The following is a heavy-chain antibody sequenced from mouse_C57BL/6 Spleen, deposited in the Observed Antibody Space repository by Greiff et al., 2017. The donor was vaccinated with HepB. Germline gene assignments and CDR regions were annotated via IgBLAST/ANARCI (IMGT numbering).Heavy chain of an antibody. J-gene: IGHJ1*03. CDR1: GFTFSDYG. CDR2: ISSGSSTI. D-gene: IGHD4-1*01. V-gene: IGHV5-17*01. Sequence: EVQRVESGGGLVKPGGSLKLSCAASGFTFSDYGMHWVRQAPEKGLEWVAYISSGSSTIYYADTVKGRFTISRDNAKNTLFLQMTSLRSEDTAMYYCAKNWDKYFDVWGTGTTVTVSS. CDR3: AKNWDKYFDV.